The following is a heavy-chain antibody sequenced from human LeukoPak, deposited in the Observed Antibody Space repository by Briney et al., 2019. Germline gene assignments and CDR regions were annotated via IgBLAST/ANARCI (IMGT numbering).Heavy chain of an antibody. CDR3: ARAYKDRSLAGKKEFFQH. CDR2: INTDGTII. V-gene: IGHV3-74*01. D-gene: IGHD6-19*01. CDR1: GFTFSSYW. J-gene: IGHJ1*01. Sequence: PGGSLRLSCAASGFTFSSYWMHWVRQTPGRGLVWVARINTDGTIIDYADSVQGRFTISRDNAKNTLYLQMNSLRAEDTALYYCARAYKDRSLAGKKEFFQHWGQGTLVTVSS.